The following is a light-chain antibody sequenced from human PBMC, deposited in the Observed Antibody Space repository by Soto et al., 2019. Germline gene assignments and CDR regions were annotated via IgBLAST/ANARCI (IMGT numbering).Light chain of an antibody. Sequence: DIQMTQSPSSLSASVGDRVTITCRASQSISSYLNWYQQKPGKAPKLLIYAASSLQSGVPSRFSGSGSGTDFTLTISSLQPEDFATYYCLQSYSTPLLTFGGGTKVEIK. J-gene: IGKJ4*01. CDR3: LQSYSTPLLT. CDR1: QSISSY. CDR2: AAS. V-gene: IGKV1-39*01.